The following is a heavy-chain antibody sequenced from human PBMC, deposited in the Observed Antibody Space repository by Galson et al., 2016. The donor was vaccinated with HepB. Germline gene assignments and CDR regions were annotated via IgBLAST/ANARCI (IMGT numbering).Heavy chain of an antibody. CDR2: INPGNGNT. V-gene: IGHV1-3*01. CDR1: GYTFTSYA. J-gene: IGHJ6*02. D-gene: IGHD2-2*01. Sequence: QSGAEVKKPGESLKISCKASGYTFTSYAMHWVRQAPGQRLEWMGWINPGNGNTKYSQKFQGRVTITRDTSASTAYMELSSLRSEDTAVYYCARDPLNCSSTSCYDYYYYGMDVWGQGTTVTVSS. CDR3: ARDPLNCSSTSCYDYYYYGMDV.